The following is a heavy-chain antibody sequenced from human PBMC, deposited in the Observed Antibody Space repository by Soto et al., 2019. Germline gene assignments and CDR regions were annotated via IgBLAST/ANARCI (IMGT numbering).Heavy chain of an antibody. J-gene: IGHJ4*02. CDR1: GYTFTSYA. Sequence: QVQLVQSGAEVKKPGASVKVSCKASGYTFTSYAMHWVRQAPGQRLEWMGWINAGNGNTKYSQKFQGRVTITRDSSASTAYMELSSLRSEDTAVYYCARGPGGPDGPGDYWGQGTLVTVSS. CDR2: INAGNGNT. CDR3: ARGPGGPDGPGDY. V-gene: IGHV1-3*01. D-gene: IGHD2-15*01.